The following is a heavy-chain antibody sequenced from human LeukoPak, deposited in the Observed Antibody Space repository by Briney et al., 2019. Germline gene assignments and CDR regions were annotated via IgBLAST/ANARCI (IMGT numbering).Heavy chain of an antibody. CDR3: ARAPHYSNYGPYYYGMDV. V-gene: IGHV3-7*01. J-gene: IGHJ6*02. CDR1: GFTFSSYW. Sequence: GGSLRLSCTASGFTFSSYWMSWVRQAPGKGLEWVANIKQDGSEKYYVDSVKGRFTISRDNAKNSLYLQMNSLRAEDTAVYYCARAPHYSNYGPYYYGMDVWGQGTTVTVSS. D-gene: IGHD4-11*01. CDR2: IKQDGSEK.